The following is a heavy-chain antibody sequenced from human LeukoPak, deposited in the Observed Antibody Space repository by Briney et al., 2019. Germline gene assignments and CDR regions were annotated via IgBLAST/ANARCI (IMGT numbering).Heavy chain of an antibody. J-gene: IGHJ4*02. CDR1: GGSFSGYY. Sequence: SETLSLTCAVYGGSFSGYYWSWIRQPPGKGLEWIGEINHSGSTNYNPSLKSRVTISVDTSKNQFSLKLSSVTAADTAVYYCARGRVRYFDWLGVAFDYWGQGTLVTVSS. CDR3: ARGRVRYFDWLGVAFDY. D-gene: IGHD3-9*01. V-gene: IGHV4-34*01. CDR2: INHSGST.